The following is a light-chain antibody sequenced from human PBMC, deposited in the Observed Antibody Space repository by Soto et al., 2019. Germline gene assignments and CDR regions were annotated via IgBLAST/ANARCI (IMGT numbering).Light chain of an antibody. CDR2: DAS. CDR1: QSVSSY. Sequence: EIVLTHSPATLSLSPGERATLSCRASQSVSSYLAWYQQKPGQAPRLLIYDASNRATGIPARFSGSGSGTDFTLTLSSLEPEDFAVYYCKQRSNWTLTFGQGTKV. V-gene: IGKV3-11*01. J-gene: IGKJ1*01. CDR3: KQRSNWTLT.